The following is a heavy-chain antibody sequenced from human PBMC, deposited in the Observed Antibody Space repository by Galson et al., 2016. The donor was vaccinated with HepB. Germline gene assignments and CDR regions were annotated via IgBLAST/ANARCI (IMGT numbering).Heavy chain of an antibody. Sequence: SLRLSCAASGFTFSDAWMSWVRQTPGKGLEWVGRIKTKTDGETTDYTAPVKGRFTISRDDSENTLYLQMNSLKVEDTAVYYCTTSSMVRGITFLWGQGTLGTVSS. J-gene: IGHJ4*02. D-gene: IGHD3-10*01. CDR3: TTSSMVRGITFL. CDR1: GFTFSDAW. CDR2: IKTKTDGETT. V-gene: IGHV3-15*01.